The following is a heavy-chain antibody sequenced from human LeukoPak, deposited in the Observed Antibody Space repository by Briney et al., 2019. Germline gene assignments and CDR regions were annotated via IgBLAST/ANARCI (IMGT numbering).Heavy chain of an antibody. CDR2: ISGGGGSR. Sequence: GGSLRLSCAASGFTFSNYAMTWVRQAPGKGLEWVSTISGGGGSRYYPDSVKGRFTISRDNSKNTLYLQMNSLRAEDTAVYYCAKGYNYDSSGLTYFDYWGQGTLVTVSS. CDR1: GFTFSNYA. J-gene: IGHJ4*02. D-gene: IGHD3-22*01. V-gene: IGHV3-23*01. CDR3: AKGYNYDSSGLTYFDY.